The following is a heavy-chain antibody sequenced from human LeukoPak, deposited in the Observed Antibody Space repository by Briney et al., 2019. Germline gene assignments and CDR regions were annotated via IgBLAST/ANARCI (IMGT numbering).Heavy chain of an antibody. D-gene: IGHD3-3*01. CDR3: VRLYYYGFSGPPL. J-gene: IGHJ4*02. CDR2: IYYTGKT. Sequence: KPSETLSLTCTVSGDYISNSNYYWGWIRQPPGKGLEWIGNIYYTGKTYYNSSLKSQVTISIDTSKNEFSLNLGSVTAADTATYYRVRLYYYGFSGPPLWGQGTLVTVSS. V-gene: IGHV4-39*01. CDR1: GDYISNSNYY.